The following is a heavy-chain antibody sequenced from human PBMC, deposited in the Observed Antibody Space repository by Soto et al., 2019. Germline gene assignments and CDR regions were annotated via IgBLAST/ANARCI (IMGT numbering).Heavy chain of an antibody. CDR2: ISGSSSYI. D-gene: IGHD3-22*01. V-gene: IGHV3-21*01. CDR1: GFTFSSYS. Sequence: GGSLRLSCAASGFTFSSYSMNWVRQAPGKGLEWVSSISGSSSYIYYADSVKGRFTIFRDNAKNSLYLQMNSLRAEDTAVYYCARVSTVDSSGYYYINGFDYWGQGTLVTVSS. CDR3: ARVSTVDSSGYYYINGFDY. J-gene: IGHJ4*02.